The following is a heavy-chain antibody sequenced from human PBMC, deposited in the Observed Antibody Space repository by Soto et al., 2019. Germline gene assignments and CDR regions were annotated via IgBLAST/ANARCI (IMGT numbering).Heavy chain of an antibody. CDR1: GGPISSGGNY. CDR3: ARVRIVGATLFDY. J-gene: IGHJ4*02. V-gene: IGHV4-31*03. Sequence: PSETLSLTCTVSGGPISSGGNYWSWIRQHPGKGLEWIGYIYYSGSTYYNPSLKSRVTISVDTSKNQFSLKLSSVTAADTAVYYCARVRIVGATLFDYWGQGTLVTVSS. CDR2: IYYSGST. D-gene: IGHD1-26*01.